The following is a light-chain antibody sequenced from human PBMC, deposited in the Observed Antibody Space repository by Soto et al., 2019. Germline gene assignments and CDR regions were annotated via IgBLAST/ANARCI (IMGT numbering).Light chain of an antibody. Sequence: QAVVTQPASVSGSPGQSITISCTGTSSDVGGYNSVSWYQQHPGKAPKLMIYDVSNRPSGVSNRFSGSKSGNTASLTISGLQAEDEADYYCSSYTSSSTVFAGGTKLTVL. CDR2: DVS. J-gene: IGLJ3*02. CDR3: SSYTSSSTV. V-gene: IGLV2-14*03. CDR1: SSDVGGYNS.